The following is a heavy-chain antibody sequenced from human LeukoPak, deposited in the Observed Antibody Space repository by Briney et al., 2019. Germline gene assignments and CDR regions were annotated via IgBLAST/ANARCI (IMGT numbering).Heavy chain of an antibody. V-gene: IGHV1-46*01. Sequence: ASVKVSCKASGYTFTSYYMHWVRQAPGQGLEWMGIINPSGGSTSYAQKFQGRVTMTRDTSTSTVYMELSSLRSEDTAVYYCARDMSGIVVVIYQGGAFDIWGQGTMVTVSS. D-gene: IGHD3-22*01. J-gene: IGHJ3*02. CDR1: GYTFTSYY. CDR2: INPSGGST. CDR3: ARDMSGIVVVIYQGGAFDI.